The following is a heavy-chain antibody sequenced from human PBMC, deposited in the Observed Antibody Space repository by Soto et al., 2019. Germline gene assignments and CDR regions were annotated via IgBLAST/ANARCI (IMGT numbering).Heavy chain of an antibody. CDR3: AKNHYDFWSGPLYYFDY. J-gene: IGHJ4*02. CDR1: GFTFSSYG. V-gene: IGHV3-30*18. CDR2: ISYDGSNK. D-gene: IGHD3-3*01. Sequence: GGSLRLSCAASGFTFSSYGMHWVRQAPGKGLEWVAVISYDGSNKYYADSVKGRFTISRDNSKNTLYLRMNSLRAEDTAVYYCAKNHYDFWSGPLYYFDYWGQGTLVTVSS.